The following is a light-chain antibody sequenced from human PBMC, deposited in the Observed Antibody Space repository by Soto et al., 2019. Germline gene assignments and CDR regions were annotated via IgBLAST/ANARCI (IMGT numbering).Light chain of an antibody. V-gene: IGLV2-14*01. CDR1: SSDVGAYNY. CDR2: GVT. J-gene: IGLJ1*01. Sequence: QPVLTQPASVSGSPGQSITISCTGTSSDVGAYNYVSWYQQYPGKAPKLMIYGVTNRPSGVSNRFSGSKTGNTASLTISGLQAEDEADYYCFSHRGGDSHVFGTGTQLTVL. CDR3: FSHRGGDSHV.